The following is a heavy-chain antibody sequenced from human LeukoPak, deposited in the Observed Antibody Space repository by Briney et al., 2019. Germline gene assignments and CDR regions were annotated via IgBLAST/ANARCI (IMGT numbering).Heavy chain of an antibody. CDR2: ISSSGSTI. CDR1: GFTFSSYE. V-gene: IGHV3-48*03. Sequence: PGGSLRLSCAASGFTFSSYEMNWVRQAPGKGLEWVSYISSSGSTIYYADSVKGRFTISRDNAKNSLYLQMNSLRAEDTAVYYCARGDYYYDSSGYPGDYWGQETLVTVSS. J-gene: IGHJ4*02. CDR3: ARGDYYYDSSGYPGDY. D-gene: IGHD3-22*01.